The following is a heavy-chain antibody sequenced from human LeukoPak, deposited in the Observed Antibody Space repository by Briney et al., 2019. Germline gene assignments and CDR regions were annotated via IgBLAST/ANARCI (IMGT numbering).Heavy chain of an antibody. CDR1: GYTFTTYG. J-gene: IGHJ4*02. V-gene: IGHV1-18*01. D-gene: IGHD3-22*01. CDR2: ISAYNGNT. CDR3: ARVYYDSSGYQKFDY. Sequence: ASVKVSCKASGYTFTTYGINWVRQAPGQGLEWMVLISAYNGNTNYAQKFQGRVTMTTDTSTSTAYMELRSLRSDDTAVYYCARVYYDSSGYQKFDYWGQGTLVTVSS.